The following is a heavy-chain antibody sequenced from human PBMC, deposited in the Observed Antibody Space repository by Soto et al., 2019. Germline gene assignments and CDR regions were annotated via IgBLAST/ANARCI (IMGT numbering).Heavy chain of an antibody. D-gene: IGHD3-22*01. J-gene: IGHJ3*02. CDR2: INHSGST. CDR3: ARGLFTMIVVVPHGSDAFDI. V-gene: IGHV4-34*01. Sequence: SETLSLTCAVYGGSFSGYYWSWIRQPPGKGLEWIGEINHSGSTNYNPSLKSRVTISVDTSKNQFSLKLSSVTAADTAVYYCARGLFTMIVVVPHGSDAFDIWGQGTMVTVSS. CDR1: GGSFSGYY.